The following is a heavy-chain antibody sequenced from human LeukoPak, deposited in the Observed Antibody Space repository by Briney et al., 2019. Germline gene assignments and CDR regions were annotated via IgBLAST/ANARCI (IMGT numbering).Heavy chain of an antibody. D-gene: IGHD3-22*01. CDR1: GGSFSGYY. Sequence: PSETLSLTCAVYGGSFSGYYWSWIRQPPGKGLEWIGEINHSGGTNYNPSLKSRVTISVDTSKNQFSLKLSSVTAADTAVYYCARGPISSSYYYDSSGYYYYWGQGTLVTVSS. CDR3: ARGPISSSYYYDSSGYYYY. CDR2: INHSGGT. J-gene: IGHJ4*02. V-gene: IGHV4-34*01.